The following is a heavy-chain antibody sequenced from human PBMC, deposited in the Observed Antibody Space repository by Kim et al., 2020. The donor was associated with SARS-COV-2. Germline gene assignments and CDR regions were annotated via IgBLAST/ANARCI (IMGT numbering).Heavy chain of an antibody. CDR1: GGSISSYTW. D-gene: IGHD3-9*01. CDR3: ARPNHDLLTGFDS. CDR2: VYYSGNTNYSPS. Sequence: SETLSLTCTVSGGSISSYTWWSWVRQSPGKGLECIGEVYYSGNTNYSPSNYNPSPKCRVTISLDKSRNQFSLKLSSVTAADTAVYFCARPNHDLLTGFDSWGQGTLVTVSS. V-gene: IGHV4-4*02. J-gene: IGHJ4*02.